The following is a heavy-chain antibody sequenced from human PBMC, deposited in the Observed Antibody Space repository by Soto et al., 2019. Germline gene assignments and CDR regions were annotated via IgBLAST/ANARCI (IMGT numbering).Heavy chain of an antibody. CDR3: AHRLGYSTAPDAFDI. D-gene: IGHD4-4*01. Sequence: SGPTLVNPTQTLTLTCACSGFSLRTTGVGVGWIRQPPGEALEWLALIYWDDDKRYSPSLKSRLTITKDTSKNQVVLTMTNMDPVDTATYYCAHRLGYSTAPDAFDIWGQGTMVTVSS. J-gene: IGHJ3*02. V-gene: IGHV2-5*02. CDR2: IYWDDDK. CDR1: GFSLRTTGVG.